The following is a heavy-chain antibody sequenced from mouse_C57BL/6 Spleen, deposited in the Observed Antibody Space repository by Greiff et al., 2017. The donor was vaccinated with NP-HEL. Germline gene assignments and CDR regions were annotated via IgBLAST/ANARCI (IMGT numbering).Heavy chain of an antibody. J-gene: IGHJ2*01. V-gene: IGHV5-6*01. Sequence: EVQLVESGGDLVKPGGSLKLSCAASGFTFSSYGMSWVRQTPDKRLEWVATISSGGSYTYYPDSVKGRFTISRDNAKNTLYLQMSSLKSEDTAMYYCARRPSVVAPLDYWGQGTTLTISS. CDR2: ISSGGSYT. CDR3: ARRPSVVAPLDY. CDR1: GFTFSSYG. D-gene: IGHD1-1*01.